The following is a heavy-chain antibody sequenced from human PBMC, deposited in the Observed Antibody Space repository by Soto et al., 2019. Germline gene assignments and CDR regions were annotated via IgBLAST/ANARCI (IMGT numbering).Heavy chain of an antibody. CDR1: GYTITSYA. CDR2: INAGNGNT. CDR3: AREDGSGFSNWFDP. D-gene: IGHD3-10*01. J-gene: IGHJ5*02. V-gene: IGHV1-3*01. Sequence: GASVKASCKSSGYTITSYAMHCVRQAPGQRLEWMGWINAGNGNTKYSQKFQGRVTITRDTSASTAYMELSSLRSEDTAVCYCAREDGSGFSNWFDPWGQGTLVTVSS.